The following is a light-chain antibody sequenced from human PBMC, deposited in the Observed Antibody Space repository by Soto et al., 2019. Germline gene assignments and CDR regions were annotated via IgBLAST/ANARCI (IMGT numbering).Light chain of an antibody. CDR3: QQFNDYRRT. CDR1: QAISSY. CDR2: GAS. J-gene: IGKJ4*01. Sequence: DIQLTQSPSFLSASVGDRVTIPCRASQAISSYLAWHQQKPGKPPKLLIYGASTLQSDVPSRFSGSGSGTDFTLTVTSLQAEDSAAYDCQQFNDYRRTVGGGTKVDIK. V-gene: IGKV1-9*01.